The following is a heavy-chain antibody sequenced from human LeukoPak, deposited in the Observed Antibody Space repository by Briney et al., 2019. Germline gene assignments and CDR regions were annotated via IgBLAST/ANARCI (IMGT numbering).Heavy chain of an antibody. CDR3: ARSSGGFSYGMDV. CDR2: IYYSGST. Sequence: SETLSLTCTVSGGSISSYYCSWIRQPPGKGLEWIGYIYYSGSTNYNPSLKSRVTISVATSKNQFSLKLSSVTAADTAVYYCARSSGGFSYGMDVWGQGTTVTVSS. CDR1: GGSISSYY. V-gene: IGHV4-59*08. D-gene: IGHD2-8*02. J-gene: IGHJ6*02.